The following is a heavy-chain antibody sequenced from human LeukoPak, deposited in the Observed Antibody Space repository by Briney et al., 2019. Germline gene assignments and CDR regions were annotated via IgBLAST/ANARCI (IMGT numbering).Heavy chain of an antibody. CDR3: AKPAKTDHADY. CDR1: GFTFSSYW. CDR2: IKQDGSEK. Sequence: GGSLRLSCAASGFTFSSYWMTWVRQAPGKGLEWVANIKQDGSEKYYVDSVKGRFTISRDNSKNTLYLQMNSLRAGDTAVYYCAKPAKTDHADYWGQGTLVTVSS. J-gene: IGHJ4*02. V-gene: IGHV3-7*03. D-gene: IGHD1-14*01.